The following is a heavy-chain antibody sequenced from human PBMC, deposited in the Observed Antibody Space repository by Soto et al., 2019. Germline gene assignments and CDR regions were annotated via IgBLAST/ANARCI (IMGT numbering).Heavy chain of an antibody. CDR3: ARDVGHYYDSSRFDY. CDR1: GGSVSSGGYY. CDR2: IYYSGST. Sequence: SETLSLTCTVSGGSVSSGGYYWNWIRQHPGKGLEWIGYIYYSGSTSYNPSLKSRVTISVDTSKNQFSLKLSSVTAADTAVYYCARDVGHYYDSSRFDYWGQGTLVTVSS. J-gene: IGHJ4*02. D-gene: IGHD3-22*01. V-gene: IGHV4-31*03.